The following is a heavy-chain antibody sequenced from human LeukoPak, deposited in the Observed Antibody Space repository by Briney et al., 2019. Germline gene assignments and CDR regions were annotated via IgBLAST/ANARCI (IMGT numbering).Heavy chain of an antibody. J-gene: IGHJ6*02. V-gene: IGHV4-38-2*01. D-gene: IGHD2-21*02. Sequence: SETLSLTCAVSGYSISSGYYWGWIRQPPGKGLEWIGSIYHSGSTYYNPSLKSRVTISVDTSKNQFSLKLSSVTAADTAVYYCAASSRFVVVTAIRYYCYGMDVWGQGTTVTVSS. CDR3: AASSRFVVVTAIRYYCYGMDV. CDR2: IYHSGST. CDR1: GYSISSGYY.